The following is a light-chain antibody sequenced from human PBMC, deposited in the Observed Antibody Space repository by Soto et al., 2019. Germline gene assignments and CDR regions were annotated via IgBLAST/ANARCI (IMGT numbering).Light chain of an antibody. CDR3: QQYGSSPPGLT. J-gene: IGKJ4*01. CDR1: QSVSSSH. V-gene: IGKV3-20*01. CDR2: GAS. Sequence: EIVLTQSPGTLSLSPGERATLSCRASQSVSSSHLAWYQQKPGQAPRLLIYGASSRATGIPDRFSGSGSGTDFTLTISRLEPKDCAVYYCQQYGSSPPGLTFGGGTKVDIK.